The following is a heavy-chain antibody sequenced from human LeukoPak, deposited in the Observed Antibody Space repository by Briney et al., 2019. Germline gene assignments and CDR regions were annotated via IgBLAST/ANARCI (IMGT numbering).Heavy chain of an antibody. J-gene: IGHJ4*02. CDR1: GGTFSSYA. V-gene: IGHV1-69*05. D-gene: IGHD2-2*01. Sequence: SVKVSCKASGGTFSSYAISWVRQAPGQGLGWMGRIIPIFGTANYAQKFQGRVTITTDESTSTAYMELSSLRSEDTAVYYCARPRMVPAATEDFYFDYWGQGTLVTVSS. CDR3: ARPRMVPAATEDFYFDY. CDR2: IIPIFGTA.